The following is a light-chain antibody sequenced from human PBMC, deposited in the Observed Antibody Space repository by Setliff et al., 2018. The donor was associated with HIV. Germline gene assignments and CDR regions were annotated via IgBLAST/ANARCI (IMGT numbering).Light chain of an antibody. CDR1: SSDVGGYNY. J-gene: IGLJ1*01. CDR3: SSYTSNARV. CDR2: DVS. V-gene: IGLV2-14*03. Sequence: QSALTQPASVSGSPGQSITISCTGTSSDVGGYNYVSWYQHHPDKAPKLMIYDVSSRPSGVSNRFSGSKSGNTASLTISGLQAEDEADYYCSSYTSNARVFGTGTKVTVL.